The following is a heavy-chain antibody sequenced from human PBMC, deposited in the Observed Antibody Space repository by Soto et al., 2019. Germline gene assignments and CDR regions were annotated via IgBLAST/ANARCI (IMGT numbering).Heavy chain of an antibody. CDR1: GYTFTGYY. J-gene: IGHJ4*02. D-gene: IGHD3-3*01. Sequence: ASVKVSCKASGYTFTGYYMHWVRQAPGQGLEWMGWINPNSGGTNYAQKFQGWVTMTRDTSISTAYMELSRLRSDDTAVYYCARGDILRFLEWSTSFFDYWGQGTLVTVSS. V-gene: IGHV1-2*04. CDR3: ARGDILRFLEWSTSFFDY. CDR2: INPNSGGT.